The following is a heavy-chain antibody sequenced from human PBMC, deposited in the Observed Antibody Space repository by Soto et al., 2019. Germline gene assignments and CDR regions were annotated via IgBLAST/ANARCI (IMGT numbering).Heavy chain of an antibody. CDR3: ARASIVVVTATGSAEYFQH. J-gene: IGHJ1*01. V-gene: IGHV1-46*01. D-gene: IGHD2-21*02. CDR2: INPSGGST. CDR1: GYTFTSYY. Sequence: ASVKVSCKASGYTFTSYYMHWVRQAPGQGLEWMGIINPSGGSTSYAQKFQGRVTMTRDTSTSTVYMELSSLRSEDTAVYYCARASIVVVTATGSAEYFQHWGQGTLVTVS.